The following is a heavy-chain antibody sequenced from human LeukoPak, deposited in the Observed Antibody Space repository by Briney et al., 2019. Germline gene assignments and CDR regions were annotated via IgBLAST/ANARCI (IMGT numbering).Heavy chain of an antibody. CDR2: IKQDGSEK. CDR1: GFTFSSYW. J-gene: IGHJ4*02. D-gene: IGHD2-15*01. V-gene: IGHV3-7*01. CDR3: ARARTAYCSGGSCYPDRFDY. Sequence: GGSLRLSCAASGFTFSSYWMSWVRQAPGKGLEWVANIKQDGSEKYYVDSVKGRFTISRDNAKNSLYLQMNSLRAEDTAVYYCARARTAYCSGGSCYPDRFDYWGQGTLVTVSS.